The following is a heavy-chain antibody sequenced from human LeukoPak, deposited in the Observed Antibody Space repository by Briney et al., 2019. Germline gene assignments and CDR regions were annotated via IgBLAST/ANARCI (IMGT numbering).Heavy chain of an antibody. V-gene: IGHV3-53*01. D-gene: IGHD3-10*01. J-gene: IGHJ4*02. CDR3: AREGHGSGSYWDY. CDR2: IYSGGST. Sequence: GGSLRLSCAASGFTVSSNYMSWVRQAPGKGLEWVSVIYSGGSTYYADSVKGRFTISRDNSKNTLYLQMNNLRGEDTAVFYCAREGHGSGSYWDYWGQGSLVSVSS. CDR1: GFTVSSNY.